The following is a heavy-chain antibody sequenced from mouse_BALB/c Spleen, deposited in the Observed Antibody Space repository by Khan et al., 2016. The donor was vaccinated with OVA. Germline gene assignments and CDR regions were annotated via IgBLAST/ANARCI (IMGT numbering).Heavy chain of an antibody. CDR2: ISYSGSI. D-gene: IGHD1-2*01. Sequence: EVQLLESGRGLVQPSQSLSLTCAVSGYSFSSGDMWYWIRQLPGNKVEWMGYISYSGSINYNPSLKSRISITRDTTKNQFFLQLNSVTTEDTATYYCARTARIKYWGQGTTLPVSS. V-gene: IGHV3-2*02. J-gene: IGHJ2*01. CDR3: ARTARIKY. CDR1: GYSFSSGDM.